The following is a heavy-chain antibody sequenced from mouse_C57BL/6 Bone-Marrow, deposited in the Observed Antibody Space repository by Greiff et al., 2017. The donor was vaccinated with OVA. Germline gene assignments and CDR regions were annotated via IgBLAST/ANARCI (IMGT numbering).Heavy chain of an antibody. CDR1: GFTFSSYA. V-gene: IGHV5-4*01. Sequence: EVQGVESGGGLVKPGGSLKLSCAASGFTFSSYAMSWVRQTPEKRLEWVATISDGGSYTYYPDNVKGRFTISRDNAKNNLYLQMSHLKSEDTAMYYCARQPITTGVAHWYFDVWGTGTTVTVSS. CDR3: ARQPITTGVAHWYFDV. CDR2: ISDGGSYT. J-gene: IGHJ1*03. D-gene: IGHD1-1*01.